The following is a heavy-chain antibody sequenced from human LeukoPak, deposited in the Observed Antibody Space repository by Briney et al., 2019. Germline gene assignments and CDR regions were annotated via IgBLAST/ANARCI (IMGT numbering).Heavy chain of an antibody. D-gene: IGHD1-26*01. CDR1: GYTFTGYY. Sequence: ASVKVSCKASGYTFTGYYMHWVRQAPGQGLEWMGGIIPIFGTANYAQKFQGRVTITADESTSTAYMELSSLRSEDTAVYYCARSFHSGSYWGTTGYWGQGTLVTVSS. V-gene: IGHV1-69*13. CDR3: ARSFHSGSYWGTTGY. CDR2: IIPIFGTA. J-gene: IGHJ4*02.